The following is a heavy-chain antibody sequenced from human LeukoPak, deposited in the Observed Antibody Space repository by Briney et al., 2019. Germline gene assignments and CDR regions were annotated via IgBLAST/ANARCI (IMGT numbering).Heavy chain of an antibody. Sequence: GGSLRLSCAASGFTFSSYWMSWVRQAPGKGLEWVANIKKDGSEKYYVDSVKGRFTISRDNAKNSLYLQMNSLRAEDTAVYYCARTHYDFWSGYYGPFDYWGQGTLVTVSS. CDR3: ARTHYDFWSGYYGPFDY. J-gene: IGHJ4*02. D-gene: IGHD3-3*01. CDR2: IKKDGSEK. V-gene: IGHV3-7*01. CDR1: GFTFSSYW.